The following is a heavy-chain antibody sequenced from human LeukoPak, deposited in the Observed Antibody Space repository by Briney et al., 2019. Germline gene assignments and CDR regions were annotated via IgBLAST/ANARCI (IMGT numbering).Heavy chain of an antibody. CDR2: ISGSAIST. Sequence: PGGSLRLSCAASGFTFSSSAMNWVRQAPGQGLEWVSSISGSAISTYYADSVKGRFTISRDNSRNTLYLQMNSLRAEDTAVYHCARDSEWELDEYFQHWGQGTLVTVSS. CDR1: GFTFSSSA. D-gene: IGHD1-26*01. V-gene: IGHV3-23*01. CDR3: ARDSEWELDEYFQH. J-gene: IGHJ1*01.